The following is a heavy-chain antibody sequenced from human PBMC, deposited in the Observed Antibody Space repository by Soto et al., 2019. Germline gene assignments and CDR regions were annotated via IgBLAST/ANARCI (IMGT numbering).Heavy chain of an antibody. Sequence: PGESLKSSCQCSGCSFTSYWISRVRQMPGKGLGLVERFDPSDAYTNYSPSFQGHVTISAVTSISTTSPQWSTVKASDTAMYYCARGPSIAGAQDNWFDPWGQGTLVTVSS. CDR1: GCSFTSYW. V-gene: IGHV5-10-1*01. D-gene: IGHD6-6*01. CDR3: ARGPSIAGAQDNWFDP. CDR2: FDPSDAYT. J-gene: IGHJ5*02.